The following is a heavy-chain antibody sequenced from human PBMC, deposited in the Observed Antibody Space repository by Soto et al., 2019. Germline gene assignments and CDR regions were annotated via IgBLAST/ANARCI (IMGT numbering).Heavy chain of an antibody. Sequence: QVQLVQSGAEVKKPGASVKVSCKASGYTFIGYYIHWVRQAPGQWLEWMGRINPRSGDTTYAQKFQGRLTMTRDTSISTAYMELSSLRSDDTAVYYCGRDCVGATPLGWFDPWGQGSLVTVSS. V-gene: IGHV1-2*06. CDR2: INPRSGDT. CDR1: GYTFIGYY. J-gene: IGHJ5*02. CDR3: GRDCVGATPLGWFDP. D-gene: IGHD1-26*01.